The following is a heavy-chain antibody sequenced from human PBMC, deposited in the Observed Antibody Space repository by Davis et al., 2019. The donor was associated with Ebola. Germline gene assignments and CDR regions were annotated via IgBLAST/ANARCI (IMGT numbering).Heavy chain of an antibody. D-gene: IGHD3-22*01. Sequence: MPGGSLRLSCTVSGGSISSSSYYWAWIRQPPGKGLEWIGSAYYSGSTYYNPSLKSRVTISVDTSKNQFSLKLRSVTAADTAVHYCTRGIYDSSGYSHFDYWGQGTLVTVSS. CDR2: AYYSGST. CDR1: GGSISSSSYY. CDR3: TRGIYDSSGYSHFDY. J-gene: IGHJ4*02. V-gene: IGHV4-39*01.